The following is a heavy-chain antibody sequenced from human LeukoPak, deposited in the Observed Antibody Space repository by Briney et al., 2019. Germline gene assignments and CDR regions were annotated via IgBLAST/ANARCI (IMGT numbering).Heavy chain of an antibody. CDR3: ARDRGYDTFDY. Sequence: PGGSLRLSCVASGFTFSGYWMSWLRQAPGKRLEWVANIKEDGSDKNYVDSVKGRFTISRDNTKSSVFLQMNSLRDEDTAVYFCARDRGYDTFDYWGQGTLVPVSS. CDR2: IKEDGSDK. J-gene: IGHJ4*02. D-gene: IGHD5-12*01. V-gene: IGHV3-7*01. CDR1: GFTFSGYW.